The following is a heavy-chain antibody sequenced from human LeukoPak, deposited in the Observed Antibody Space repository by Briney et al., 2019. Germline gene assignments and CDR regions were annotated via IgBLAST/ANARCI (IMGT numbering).Heavy chain of an antibody. J-gene: IGHJ5*02. CDR1: GYSFTSYW. Sequence: GESLKISCKGSGYSFTSYWIGWVRQMLGKGLEWMGIIYPGDSDTRYSPSFQGQVTISADKSISTAYLQWSSLKASDTAMYYCARQARTLFGVVIPIDPWGQGTLVTVSS. CDR3: ARQARTLFGVVIPIDP. D-gene: IGHD3-3*01. V-gene: IGHV5-51*01. CDR2: IYPGDSDT.